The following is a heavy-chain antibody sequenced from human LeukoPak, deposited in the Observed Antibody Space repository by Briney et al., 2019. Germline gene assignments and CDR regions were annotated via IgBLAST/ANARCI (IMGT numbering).Heavy chain of an antibody. CDR1: GFTFSSYW. J-gene: IGHJ4*02. CDR3: VRDHLYGFDY. CDR2: INSDGSST. D-gene: IGHD4-17*01. Sequence: GGSLRLSCAASGFTFSSYWMHWVRQVPGKGLVRVSRINSDGSSTSYADSVKGRFTISRDNAKNTLFLQMNSLRAEDTAVYYCVRDHLYGFDYWGQGTLVTVSS. V-gene: IGHV3-74*01.